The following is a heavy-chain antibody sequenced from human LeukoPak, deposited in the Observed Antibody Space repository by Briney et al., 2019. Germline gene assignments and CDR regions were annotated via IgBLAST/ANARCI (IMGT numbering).Heavy chain of an antibody. CDR1: GFTFSYSD. CDR2: IGTAGGT. D-gene: IGHD5-12*01. CDR3: AREKQDIVINNWNFDL. J-gene: IGHJ2*01. Sequence: GGSLRLSCAASGFTFSYSDMHWVRQPTGKGLEWVSGIGTAGGTYYSAYVKGRFTISRENARNSLYLQMNSMRAGDTAVYYCAREKQDIVINNWNFDLWGRGTLVTVSS. V-gene: IGHV3-13*01.